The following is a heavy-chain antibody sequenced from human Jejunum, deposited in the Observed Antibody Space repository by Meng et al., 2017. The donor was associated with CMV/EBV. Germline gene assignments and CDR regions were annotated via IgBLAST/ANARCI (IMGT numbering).Heavy chain of an antibody. Sequence: TFSMYDMAWVRQAPGKGLDWVAAVSDSGGQTYYADSVKGRFTISRDNSKNTVILQMDSLRDDDTAVYYCAKVMSSYYNYWTSFDYWGQGTRVTVSS. J-gene: IGHJ4*02. D-gene: IGHD3-3*01. V-gene: IGHV3-23*01. CDR2: VSDSGGQT. CDR1: TFSMYD. CDR3: AKVMSSYYNYWTSFDY.